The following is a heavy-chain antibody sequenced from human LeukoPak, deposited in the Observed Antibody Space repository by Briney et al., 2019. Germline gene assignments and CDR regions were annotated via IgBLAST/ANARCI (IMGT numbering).Heavy chain of an antibody. J-gene: IGHJ4*02. V-gene: IGHV1-69*04. CDR3: ARDFYGDYSY. CDR1: GGTFSSYA. D-gene: IGHD4-17*01. Sequence: GASVKVSCKASGGTFSSYAFNWVRQAPGQGLEWMGRIIPILGIANYAQKFQGRVTITADKSTSTAYMELSSLRSEDTAVYYCARDFYGDYSYWGQGTLVTVSS. CDR2: IIPILGIA.